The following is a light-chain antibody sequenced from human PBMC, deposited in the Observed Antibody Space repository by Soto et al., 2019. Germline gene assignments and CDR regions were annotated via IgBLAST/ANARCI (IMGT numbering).Light chain of an antibody. Sequence: EIVLTQSPATLSLSPGERATLSCRASQSVSSYLAWYQQKPGQAPRLRIYVAYNRATGIPARFSGSVSGTGFALTGSSLEPEYFAGSYCQQRSNGPWTFGQGTKVEIQ. CDR2: VAY. CDR3: QQRSNGPWT. J-gene: IGKJ1*01. V-gene: IGKV3-11*01. CDR1: QSVSSY.